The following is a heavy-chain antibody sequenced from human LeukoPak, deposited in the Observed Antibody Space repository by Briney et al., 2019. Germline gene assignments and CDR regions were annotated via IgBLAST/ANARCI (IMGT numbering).Heavy chain of an antibody. CDR3: ARVAEGYGYLIDY. V-gene: IGHV3-74*01. D-gene: IGHD5-18*01. Sequence: PGGSLRLSCAASGFSISSYWMHWVRQVPGKGLVWVSRISPDGSTTGYADSVKGRFTASRDNARNTLYLQINSLRAEDSAVYYCARVAEGYGYLIDYWGQGTLVTVSS. CDR1: GFSISSYW. J-gene: IGHJ4*02. CDR2: ISPDGSTT.